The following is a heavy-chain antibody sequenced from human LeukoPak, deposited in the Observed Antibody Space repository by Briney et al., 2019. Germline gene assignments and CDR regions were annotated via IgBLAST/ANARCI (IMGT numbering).Heavy chain of an antibody. J-gene: IGHJ3*02. CDR2: ISAYNGNT. D-gene: IGHD1-26*01. CDR3: ATDLGGGSYSADGGNAFDI. CDR1: GYTFTSYG. V-gene: IGHV1-18*01. Sequence: ASVKVSCKASGYTFTSYGISWVRQAPGQGLEWMGWISAYNGNTNYAQKLQGRVTMTTDTSTSTAYMELRSLRSDDTAVYYCATDLGGGSYSADGGNAFDIWGQGTMVTVSS.